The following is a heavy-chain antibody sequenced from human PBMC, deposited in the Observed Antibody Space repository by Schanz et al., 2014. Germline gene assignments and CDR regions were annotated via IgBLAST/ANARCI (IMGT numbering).Heavy chain of an antibody. CDR2: ISGSGGDT. J-gene: IGHJ4*02. V-gene: IGHV3-23*01. D-gene: IGHD2-2*01. Sequence: EVQLLESGGGLVQPGGSLRLSCAASGLTFSSYAMSWVRQAPGKGLEWVSAISGSGGDTYYADSVKGRFTISRDNSKNTLYVQMNSLRAEDTAVYYCAKSMYSTSWAFDFWGQGAQVTVSS. CDR3: AKSMYSTSWAFDF. CDR1: GLTFSSYA.